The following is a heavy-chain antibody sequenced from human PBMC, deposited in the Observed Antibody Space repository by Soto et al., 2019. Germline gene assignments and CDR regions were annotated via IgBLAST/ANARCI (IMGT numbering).Heavy chain of an antibody. D-gene: IGHD5-18*01. CDR1: GYTFTSYA. J-gene: IGHJ4*02. Sequence: QVQLVQSGAEVKKPGASVKVSCKASGYTFTSYAISWVRQAPGQGLEWMGWINAYNGNTNSAQKLQGRVTMTTDTPTNTAYMELRSLRSDDTAVYYCARDTAMALPDAWGQGTLVTVSS. CDR2: INAYNGNT. V-gene: IGHV1-18*01. CDR3: ARDTAMALPDA.